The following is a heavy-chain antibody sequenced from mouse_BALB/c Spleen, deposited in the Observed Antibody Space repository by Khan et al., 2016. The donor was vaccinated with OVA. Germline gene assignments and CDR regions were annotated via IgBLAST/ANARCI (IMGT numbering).Heavy chain of an antibody. CDR2: ISTYYGDA. J-gene: IGHJ3*01. Sequence: QVQLQQSGAELVRPGVSVKISCKGSGYTFTDFTMHWVKQSHAMSLEWIGVISTYYGDADYNQKFKGKATMTVDKSSNTAYMDLVRMTSEDSAIXYRARGGGGDRFLYWGQGTLVTVSA. CDR3: ARGGGGDRFLY. V-gene: IGHV1S137*01. CDR1: GYTFTDFT.